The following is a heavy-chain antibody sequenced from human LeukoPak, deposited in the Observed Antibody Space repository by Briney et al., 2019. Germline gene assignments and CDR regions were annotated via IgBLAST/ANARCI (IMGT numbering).Heavy chain of an antibody. CDR2: INHSGST. CDR1: GGSFSGYY. D-gene: IGHD2-15*01. J-gene: IGHJ4*02. V-gene: IGHV4-34*01. Sequence: PSETLSLTCAVYGGSFSGYYWSWIRQPPGKGLEWIGEINHSGSTNYNPSLKSRVTISVDTSKNQFSLKLSSVTAADTAMYYCARGRPEGYCSGGSCYGGPTFDYWGQGTLVTVSS. CDR3: ARGRPEGYCSGGSCYGGPTFDY.